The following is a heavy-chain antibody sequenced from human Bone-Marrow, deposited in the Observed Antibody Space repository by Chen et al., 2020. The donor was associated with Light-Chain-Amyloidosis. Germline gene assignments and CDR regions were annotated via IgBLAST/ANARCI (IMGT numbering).Heavy chain of an antibody. CDR2: IKSDADGGTT. CDR1: GFTFSGAW. CDR3: TTDGRTDY. V-gene: IGHV3-15*01. J-gene: IGHJ4*02. Sequence: EVNLVESGGGLVKPWGSLRLSCAASGFTFSGAWMSWVRQAPGKGLEWLGRIKSDADGGTTDYAAPVQGRFSISRDDSKKTLYLQMSSLKIEDTAMYYCTTDGRTDYWGQGTLVTVSS.